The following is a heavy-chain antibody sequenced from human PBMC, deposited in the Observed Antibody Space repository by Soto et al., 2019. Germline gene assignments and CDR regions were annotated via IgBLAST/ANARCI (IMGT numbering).Heavy chain of an antibody. J-gene: IGHJ4*02. CDR1: GDSISSGNNY. D-gene: IGHD5-18*01. CDR3: GRSDTTMISQPIDF. Sequence: TLSLTCTVSGDSISSGNNYWSWIRQHPVKGLEWIGYIYYSGSTYYNPSLKGRVTISVDTSKNQFSLKLDSVTAADTAVYYCGRSDTTMISQPIDFWGQGTLVTVSS. V-gene: IGHV4-31*03. CDR2: IYYSGST.